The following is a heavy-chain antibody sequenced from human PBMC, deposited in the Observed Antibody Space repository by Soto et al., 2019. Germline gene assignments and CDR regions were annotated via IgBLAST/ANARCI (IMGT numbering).Heavy chain of an antibody. V-gene: IGHV5-51*01. CDR3: ARNKGYSSGWTQFDYGMEV. D-gene: IGHD6-19*01. Sequence: GESLKIYCKGSGYSFTSYWIGCVRQMPGKGLEWMGIIYPGDSDTRCSPSFQGQVTISADKSISTAYLQWSSLKASDTAMYYCARNKGYSSGWTQFDYGMEVWGQGTTVTVSS. J-gene: IGHJ6*02. CDR2: IYPGDSDT. CDR1: GYSFTSYW.